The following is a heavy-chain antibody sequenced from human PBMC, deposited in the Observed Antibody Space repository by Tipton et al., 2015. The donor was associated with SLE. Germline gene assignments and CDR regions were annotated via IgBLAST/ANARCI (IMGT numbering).Heavy chain of an antibody. D-gene: IGHD3-10*01. CDR2: VHVTGTS. Sequence: PGLVKPSQTLSLTCAVSGDSVSNEFYSWGWVRQPAGKGLEWIGRVHVTGTSTYNPSLKSRVTLSLDKSKNQFSLKLSSVTAADTAVYYCAREVWPLNGGFRGWAFDIWGQGTMVTVSS. CDR1: GDSVSNEFYS. J-gene: IGHJ3*02. CDR3: AREVWPLNGGFRGWAFDI. V-gene: IGHV4-61*02.